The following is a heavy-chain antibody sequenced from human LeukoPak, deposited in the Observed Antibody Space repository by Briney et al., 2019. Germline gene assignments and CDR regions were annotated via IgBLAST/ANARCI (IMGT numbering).Heavy chain of an antibody. J-gene: IGHJ5*02. V-gene: IGHV3-74*01. CDR1: GFTFSSYW. CDR3: AREHPSGAEGIDH. CDR2: INSDGSST. Sequence: PGGSLRLSCAASGFTFSSYWMHWVRQAPGKGLVWVSRINSDGSSTIYADSVKGRFTISRDNAKNTLYLQMNSLRAEDTAVYYCAREHPSGAEGIDHWGQGTLVTVSS. D-gene: IGHD6-19*01.